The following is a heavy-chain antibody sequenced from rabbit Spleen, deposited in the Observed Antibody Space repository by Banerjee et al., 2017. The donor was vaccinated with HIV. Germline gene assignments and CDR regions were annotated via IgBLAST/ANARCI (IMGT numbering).Heavy chain of an antibody. Sequence: QEQLEESGGGLVQPEGSLTLTCKASEFSFSGTYYMCWVRQAPGKGLEWIACIYVHKIAKTYYASWAKGRFTISKTSTTVTLQMTSLTAADTATYFCARALASSTDGGSLWGPGTLVTVS. CDR2: IYVHKIAKT. D-gene: IGHD4-2*01. V-gene: IGHV1S45*01. CDR3: ARALASSTDGGSL. CDR1: EFSFSGTYY. J-gene: IGHJ4*01.